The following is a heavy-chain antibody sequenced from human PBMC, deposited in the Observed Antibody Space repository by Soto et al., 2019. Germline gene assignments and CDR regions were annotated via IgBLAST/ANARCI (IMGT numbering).Heavy chain of an antibody. V-gene: IGHV1-69*04. D-gene: IGHD5-12*01. CDR2: IIPILGIA. Sequence: ASVKVACKASGGTFSSYTISWVRQAPGQGLEWMGRIIPILGIANYAQKFQGRVTITADKSTSTAYMELSSLRSEDTAVYYCAREVATIGNFDYWGQGTLVTVSS. J-gene: IGHJ4*02. CDR3: AREVATIGNFDY. CDR1: GGTFSSYT.